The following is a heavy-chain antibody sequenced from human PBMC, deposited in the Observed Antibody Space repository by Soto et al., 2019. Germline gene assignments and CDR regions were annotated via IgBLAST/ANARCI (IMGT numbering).Heavy chain of an antibody. V-gene: IGHV4-31*03. D-gene: IGHD4-17*01. J-gene: IGHJ4*02. CDR2: IYYSGST. CDR3: ARDIGRKVTTSGYFDY. CDR1: GGSISSGGYY. Sequence: SETLSLTCTVSGGSISSGGYYWSWIRQHPGKGLEWIGYIYYSGSTYYNPSLKSRVTISVDTSKNQFSLKLSSVTAADTAVYYCARDIGRKVTTSGYFDYWGQGTLVTVSS.